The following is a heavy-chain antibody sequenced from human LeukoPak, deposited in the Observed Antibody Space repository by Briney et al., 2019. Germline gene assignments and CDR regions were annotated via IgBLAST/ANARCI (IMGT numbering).Heavy chain of an antibody. CDR3: AKDQYYFFGGGHPPPSYFDS. V-gene: IGHV4-34*01. Sequence: SETLSLTCAVYGGSFSGYYWSWIRQPPGKGLEWIGEINHSGSTNYNPSLKSRVTISVDTSKNQFSLKLSSVTAADTAVYYCAKDQYYFFGGGHPPPSYFDSGGRGPLFTVSS. CDR2: INHSGST. D-gene: IGHD3-3*01. CDR1: GGSFSGYY. J-gene: IGHJ4*02.